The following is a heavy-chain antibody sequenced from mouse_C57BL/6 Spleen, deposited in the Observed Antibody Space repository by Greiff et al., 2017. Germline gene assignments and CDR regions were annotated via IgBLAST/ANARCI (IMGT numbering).Heavy chain of an antibody. V-gene: IGHV1-9*01. Sequence: VQLQQSGAELMKPGASVKLSCKATGYTFTGYWLEWVKPRPGHGLEWIGEMLPGSGSTKYNEKFKGKATFTADTYSNPAYMQLSSLTTEDSAIYYCARSGDYDWFAYWGQGTLVTVSA. CDR3: ARSGDYDWFAY. J-gene: IGHJ3*01. CDR2: MLPGSGST. CDR1: GYTFTGYW. D-gene: IGHD2-4*01.